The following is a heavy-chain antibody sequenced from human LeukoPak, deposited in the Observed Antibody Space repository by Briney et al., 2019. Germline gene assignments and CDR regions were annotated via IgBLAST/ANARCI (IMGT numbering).Heavy chain of an antibody. J-gene: IGHJ4*02. V-gene: IGHV3-30*04. Sequence: GRSLRLSCAASGFTFSSYAMHWVRQAPGKGLEWVAVTSDDGRNEYFADSVKGRLTISRDNSKNTLYPQMNSLRAEDTAVYYCARAAEDISGYYLLPNFDYWGQGTLVTVSS. CDR3: ARAAEDISGYYLLPNFDY. CDR1: GFTFSSYA. D-gene: IGHD3-22*01. CDR2: TSDDGRNE.